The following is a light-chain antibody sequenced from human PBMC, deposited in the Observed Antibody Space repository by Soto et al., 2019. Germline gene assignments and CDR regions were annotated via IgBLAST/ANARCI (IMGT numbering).Light chain of an antibody. CDR2: DDS. J-gene: IGLJ2*01. CDR1: NIGSKT. Sequence: SYELTQAPSVSVAPGQTARITCGGNNIGSKTVHWYQQKTGQAPVLVVYDDSDRPSGIPERFSGSNSGDTATLTVNRVEAGDEADYYCQVWDSSSNHVVFSGGIKLTVL. V-gene: IGLV3-21*02. CDR3: QVWDSSSNHVV.